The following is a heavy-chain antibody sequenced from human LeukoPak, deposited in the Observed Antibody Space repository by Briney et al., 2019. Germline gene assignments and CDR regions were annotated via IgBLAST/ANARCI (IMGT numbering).Heavy chain of an antibody. CDR2: VSTNDGNT. CDR1: GYTFTNYH. J-gene: IGHJ4*02. V-gene: IGHV1-18*01. CDR3: TRAPPGMSMMTDY. D-gene: IGHD5/OR15-5a*01. Sequence: ASVRVSCKASGYTFTNYHIAWVRQAPGQGLEWMGWVSTNDGNTVYAQRLQGRVTMTTDTSTSVAYMELRSLTSDDTAVYYCTRAPPGMSMMTDYWGQGTLVTVSS.